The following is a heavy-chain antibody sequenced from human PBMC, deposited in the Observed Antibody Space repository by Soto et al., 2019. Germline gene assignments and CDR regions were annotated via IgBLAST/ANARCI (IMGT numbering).Heavy chain of an antibody. J-gene: IGHJ4*02. CDR1: GASISSSY. CDR3: ARTIIPATGLYFDC. CDR2: IHSSGST. V-gene: IGHV4-4*07. D-gene: IGHD2-2*01. Sequence: PSETLSLTCTVSGASISSSYSTWIRQPAGKGLEWIGRIHSSGSTNYNPSLKSRVTMSVDTSKNQFSLKLSSVTAADTAVYYCARTIIPATGLYFDCWGQGTLVTVSS.